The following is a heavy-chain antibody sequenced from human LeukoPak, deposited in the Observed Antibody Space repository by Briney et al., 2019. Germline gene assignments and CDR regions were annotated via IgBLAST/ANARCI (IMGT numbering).Heavy chain of an antibody. J-gene: IGHJ4*02. V-gene: IGHV1-8*02. CDR1: GYTFTSYG. CDR2: MNPNSGNT. D-gene: IGHD6-13*01. CDR3: ARGRVFSYFDY. Sequence: GASVKVSCKASGYTFTSYGISWVRQAPGQGLEWMGWMNPNSGNTGYAQKFQGRVTMTRNTSISTAYMELSSLRSEDTAVYYCARGRVFSYFDYWGQGTLVTVSS.